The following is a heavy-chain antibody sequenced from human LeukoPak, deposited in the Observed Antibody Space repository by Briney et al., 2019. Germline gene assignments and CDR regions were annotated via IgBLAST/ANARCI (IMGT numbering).Heavy chain of an antibody. CDR2: INAYNGNT. D-gene: IGHD3-22*01. CDR3: ARGRGMHYDSSGRPLDY. Sequence: ASVKVSCKASGYTFTSYGISWVRQAPGQRLQWMGWINAYNGNTNYAQKLQGRVTMTTDTSTSKAYMELRSLRSDDTAVYYCARGRGMHYDSSGRPLDYWGQGTLVTVSS. V-gene: IGHV1-18*01. CDR1: GYTFTSYG. J-gene: IGHJ4*02.